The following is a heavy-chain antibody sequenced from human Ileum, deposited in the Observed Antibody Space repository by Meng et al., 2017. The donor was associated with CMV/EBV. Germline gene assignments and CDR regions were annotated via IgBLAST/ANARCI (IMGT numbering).Heavy chain of an antibody. V-gene: IGHV3-23*01. CDR3: AKEVGARYSPFDY. D-gene: IGHD3-16*02. J-gene: IGHJ4*02. Sequence: EWQVQEPGGGLGPPEASLTLSFVGSGFTFSGNRSRWVCTGPGKGLEWVLTIIGSSAGTYYADSGKGRVTSARNTSKNSKYQQINNLRAEDTAVYYCAKEVGARYSPFDYWGQGTLVTVSS. CDR2: IIGSSAGT. CDR1: GFTFSGNR.